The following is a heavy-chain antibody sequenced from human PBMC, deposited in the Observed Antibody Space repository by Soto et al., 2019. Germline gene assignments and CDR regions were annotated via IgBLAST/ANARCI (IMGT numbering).Heavy chain of an antibody. V-gene: IGHV3-23*01. CDR2: ISGSGGST. CDR3: VIDVPNDVYPYDY. J-gene: IGHJ4*01. CDR1: GFTFSSYA. Sequence: PGGSLRLSCAASGFTFSSYAMSWVRQAPGKGLEWVSAISGSGGSTYYADSVKGRFTISRDNSKNTLYLQMNSLRAEDTAVYYCVIDVPNDVYPYDYWGHGTLVTVSS. D-gene: IGHD2-8*01.